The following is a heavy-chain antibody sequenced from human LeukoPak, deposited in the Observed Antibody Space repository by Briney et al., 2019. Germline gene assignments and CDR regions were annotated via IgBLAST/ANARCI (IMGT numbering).Heavy chain of an antibody. CDR1: GYTFTDYY. D-gene: IGHD2-15*01. CDR3: ATGWNRLLNRSFDY. CDR2: VDPEDGET. V-gene: IGHV1-69-2*01. Sequence: VNVSFKVTGYTFTDYYMHWVQQPPGKGLEWMGLVDPEDGETIYAEKFQGRVTITADTSTDTAYMELSSLRSEDTAVYYCATGWNRLLNRSFDYWGQGTLVTVSS. J-gene: IGHJ4*02.